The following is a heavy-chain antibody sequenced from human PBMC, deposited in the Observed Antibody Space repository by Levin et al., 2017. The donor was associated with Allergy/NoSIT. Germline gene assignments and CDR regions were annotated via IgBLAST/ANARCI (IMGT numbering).Heavy chain of an antibody. CDR3: ARTPNWGSGWYFDL. Sequence: PSETLSLTCIVSGGSINSYYWSWIRQPPGKGLEWIAYIYYSGSTNYNPSLKSRVTISVDTSKNQFSLKLSSVTAADTAVYYCARTPNWGSGWYFDLWGRGTLVTVSS. CDR1: GGSINSYY. V-gene: IGHV4-59*01. D-gene: IGHD7-27*01. J-gene: IGHJ2*01. CDR2: IYYSGST.